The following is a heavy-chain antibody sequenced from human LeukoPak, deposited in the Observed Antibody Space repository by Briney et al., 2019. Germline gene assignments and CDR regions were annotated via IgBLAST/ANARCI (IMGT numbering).Heavy chain of an antibody. CDR1: GFTFSRYW. J-gene: IGHJ4*02. V-gene: IGHV3-7*01. D-gene: IGHD3-22*01. CDR3: ARDYYDSSGYYYFDY. Sequence: PGGSLRLSCAASGFTFSRYWMNWVRQAPGKGLEWVANIKRDGSEKYYVDSVKGRFTISRDNAENSLYLQVNSLRAEDTAVYYCARDYYDSSGYYYFDYWGQGTLVTVSS. CDR2: IKRDGSEK.